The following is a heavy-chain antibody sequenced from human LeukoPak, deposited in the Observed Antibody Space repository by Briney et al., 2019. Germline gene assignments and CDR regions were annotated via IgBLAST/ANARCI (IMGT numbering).Heavy chain of an antibody. Sequence: ASVKVSCKASGYTFTSYGISWVRQAPGQGLEWMGWISAYNGNTNYAQKLQGRVTMTTDTSTSTAYMELRSLRSDDTAVYYCARDWYSSSWPEFDYWGQGTLVAVSS. D-gene: IGHD6-13*01. J-gene: IGHJ4*02. CDR2: ISAYNGNT. CDR3: ARDWYSSSWPEFDY. V-gene: IGHV1-18*01. CDR1: GYTFTSYG.